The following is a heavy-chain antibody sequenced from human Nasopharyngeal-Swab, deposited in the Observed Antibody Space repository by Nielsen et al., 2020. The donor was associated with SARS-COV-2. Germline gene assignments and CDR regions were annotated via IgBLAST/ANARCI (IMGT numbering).Heavy chain of an antibody. CDR2: IRGGGAGT. D-gene: IGHD6-13*01. CDR3: ARDWGPGYSNTWHYIDY. Sequence: GGSLRLSCAASGFTFGYYAMSWVRQAPGKGLEWVSSIRGGGAGTFYADSVQGRFTISRDNSRNTVHLQMNSLRDEDTAIYYCARDWGPGYSNTWHYIDYWGQGTLVTVSS. CDR1: GFTFGYYA. V-gene: IGHV3-23*01. J-gene: IGHJ4*02.